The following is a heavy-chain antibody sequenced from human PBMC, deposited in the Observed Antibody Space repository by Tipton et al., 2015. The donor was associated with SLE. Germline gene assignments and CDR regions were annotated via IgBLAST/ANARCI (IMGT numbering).Heavy chain of an antibody. J-gene: IGHJ4*02. D-gene: IGHD2-21*02. V-gene: IGHV4-34*01. CDR1: GGSFSGYY. CDR3: ARLNDATAIASFDY. Sequence: TLSLTCAVYGGSFSGYYWSWIRQPPGKGLEWIGEINHSGSTNYNPSLKSRVTLSVDTSKNQFSLTLSSVTAADTAVYYCARLNDATAIASFDYWGQGTLVTVSS. CDR2: INHSGST.